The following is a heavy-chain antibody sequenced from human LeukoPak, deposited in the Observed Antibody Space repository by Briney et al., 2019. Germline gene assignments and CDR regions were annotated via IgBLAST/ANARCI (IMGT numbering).Heavy chain of an antibody. CDR2: INPTSGGT. CDR3: ARSVLLWFGELSGALGY. Sequence: SVNVSCKASGYTFTGYYMHWVRQAPGQGLEWMGWINPTSGGTNYAQKFQGGVTTPMHTSISTAYMELSRLRSDDTAVYYCARSVLLWFGELSGALGYWGQGTLVTVSS. D-gene: IGHD3-10*01. V-gene: IGHV1-2*02. J-gene: IGHJ4*02. CDR1: GYTFTGYY.